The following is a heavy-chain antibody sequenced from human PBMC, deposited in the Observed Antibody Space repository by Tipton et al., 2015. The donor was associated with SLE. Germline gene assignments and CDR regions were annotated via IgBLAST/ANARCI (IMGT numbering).Heavy chain of an antibody. J-gene: IGHJ6*02. D-gene: IGHD4-17*01. CDR2: IYSVGST. V-gene: IGHV3-53*05. CDR1: GFTVSSNY. Sequence: SLRLSCAASGFTVSSNYMSWVRQAPGKGLEWVSVIYSVGSTYYEASVKGRFTIARDNSTNTLYLQMNSLKAEDTAVYYCARGGNYGVESSDGMVVGAQGTSVTVSS. CDR3: ARGGNYGVESSDGMVV.